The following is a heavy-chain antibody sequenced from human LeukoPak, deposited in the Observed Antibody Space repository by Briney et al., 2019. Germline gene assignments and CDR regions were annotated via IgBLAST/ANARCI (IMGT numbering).Heavy chain of an antibody. J-gene: IGHJ3*01. D-gene: IGHD6-19*01. CDR3: ATISRGIAVDHDAFDV. CDR1: EYPFSRSV. Sequence: ASVKVSCRASEYPFSRSVIHWVRQAPGQRLEWMGWINAGNGDTEYSQNFQGRVTITRDTSASTAYMELSSLRSEDTSVYYCATISRGIAVDHDAFDVWGQGTMVTVSS. V-gene: IGHV1-3*01. CDR2: INAGNGDT.